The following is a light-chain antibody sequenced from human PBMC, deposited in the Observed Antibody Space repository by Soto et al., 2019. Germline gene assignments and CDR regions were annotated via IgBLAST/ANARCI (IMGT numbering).Light chain of an antibody. CDR3: QQYDSSFT. CDR2: GAS. J-gene: IGKJ4*01. V-gene: IGKV3-20*01. CDR1: QHVTTTY. Sequence: IVLTQSPATLSLSPGERATLSCTASQHVTTTYIAWYQQKFGQAPRLPIYGASTRATGTPDRFTGGGFGTDFTLTISRVEPEDFAVYYCQQYDSSFTFGGGTKVEMK.